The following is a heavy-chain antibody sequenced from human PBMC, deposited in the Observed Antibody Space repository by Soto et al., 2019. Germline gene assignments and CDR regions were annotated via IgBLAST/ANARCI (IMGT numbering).Heavy chain of an antibody. J-gene: IGHJ5*02. V-gene: IGHV4-38-2*01. D-gene: IGHD6-13*01. Sequence: PSETLSLTCAVSGYSISSGYYWGWIRQPPGKGLEWIGSIYHSGSTYYNPSLKSRVTISVDTSKNQFSLKLSSVTAADTAVYYCARSRVGAAATAHWFDPWGQGTLVTVSS. CDR2: IYHSGST. CDR1: GYSISSGYY. CDR3: ARSRVGAAATAHWFDP.